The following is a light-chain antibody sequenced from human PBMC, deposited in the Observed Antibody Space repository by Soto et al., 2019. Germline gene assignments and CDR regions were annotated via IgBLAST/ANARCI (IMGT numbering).Light chain of an antibody. Sequence: EIVLTQSPGTLSLSPGERATISCRASQSVSSSFLAWYQQKPGQAPRLLIYGASSGATGIPDRFSGSGSGTDFTLTISRLEPEDVAVYYCQQYGSSPLTFGGGTKVEIK. J-gene: IGKJ4*01. CDR2: GAS. CDR3: QQYGSSPLT. CDR1: QSVSSSF. V-gene: IGKV3-20*01.